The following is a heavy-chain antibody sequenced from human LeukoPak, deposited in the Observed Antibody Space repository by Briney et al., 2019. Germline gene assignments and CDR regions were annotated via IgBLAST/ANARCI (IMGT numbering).Heavy chain of an antibody. Sequence: SETLSLTCTVSGGSISSYYWSWIRQPAGKGLEWIGRIHTSGSTNYNPSLKSRVTMSVDTSKNQFSLKLSSVTAADTAVYYCARLPYSGSYYVWYFDLWGRGTLVTVSS. V-gene: IGHV4-4*07. D-gene: IGHD1-26*01. CDR1: GGSISSYY. J-gene: IGHJ2*01. CDR2: IHTSGST. CDR3: ARLPYSGSYYVWYFDL.